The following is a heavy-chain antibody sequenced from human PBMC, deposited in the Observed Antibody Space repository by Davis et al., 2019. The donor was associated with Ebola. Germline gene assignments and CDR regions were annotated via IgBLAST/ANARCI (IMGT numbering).Heavy chain of an antibody. D-gene: IGHD2-15*01. V-gene: IGHV3-23*01. CDR3: ARYCHYTDCSYFDC. J-gene: IGHJ4*02. CDR2: ISASEGHT. Sequence: PGGSLRLSCAASGFTFSNYDMSWVRHVPGKGLEWVSTISASEGHTHYSDSVRGRFTISRDNSKNTLYLQMNSLRAEDTATYYCARYCHYTDCSYFDCWGQGTMVAV. CDR1: GFTFSNYD.